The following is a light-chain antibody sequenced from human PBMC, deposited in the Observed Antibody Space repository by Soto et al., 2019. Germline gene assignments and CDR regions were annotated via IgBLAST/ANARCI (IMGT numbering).Light chain of an antibody. Sequence: EIVLTQSPATLSLSPGDRATLSCRASQSVSSYLAWYQQKPGQAPRLLIYDASNRATGIPARFSGSGSGTDFTLTITRLEPEDFAVYYCQQRSNWPATVGGGTTVEIK. CDR2: DAS. CDR3: QQRSNWPAT. V-gene: IGKV3-11*01. J-gene: IGKJ4*01. CDR1: QSVSSY.